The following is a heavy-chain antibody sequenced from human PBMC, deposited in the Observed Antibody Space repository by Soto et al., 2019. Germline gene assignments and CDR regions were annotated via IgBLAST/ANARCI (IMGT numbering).Heavy chain of an antibody. CDR3: ARGYGGYFHWFDP. D-gene: IGHD4-17*01. CDR1: GYTFTSYA. Sequence: QVQLVQSGAEVKQPGASVKVSCKASGYTFTSYAMHWVRQAPGQRLEWMGWINAGNGNTKYSQKFQGRVTITRDTSASTAYMDLSSLRSEDTAVYYCARGYGGYFHWFDPWGQGTLVTVSS. J-gene: IGHJ5*02. CDR2: INAGNGNT. V-gene: IGHV1-3*01.